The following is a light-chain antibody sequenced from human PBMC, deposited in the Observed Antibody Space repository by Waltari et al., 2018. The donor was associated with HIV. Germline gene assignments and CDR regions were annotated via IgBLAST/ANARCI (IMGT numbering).Light chain of an antibody. V-gene: IGLV3-21*02. J-gene: IGLJ2*01. Sequence: SFVLTQPPSVSVAPGQTARITCGGNNIGSKNVHWYQQQPGQAPVVVVHDYTDRPSGIPERFSGSNSGNTATLTISRVEAGDEADYHCQVWDTSSDHVIFGGGTKLTVL. CDR3: QVWDTSSDHVI. CDR2: DYT. CDR1: NIGSKN.